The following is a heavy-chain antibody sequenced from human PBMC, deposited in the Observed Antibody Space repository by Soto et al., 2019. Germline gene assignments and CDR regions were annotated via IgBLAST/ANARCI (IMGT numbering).Heavy chain of an antibody. V-gene: IGHV3-23*01. CDR3: AKDRHYPRDYFHY. CDR2: VSANGQGI. J-gene: IGHJ4*02. CDR1: GFTFSSSA. Sequence: PGGSLRLSCAASGFTFSSSAISCVRQAPCKGLEWVSAVSANGQGIYYADSVRGRFTISRDNSKNTVFLHMDSLSAEDTAVYYCAKDRHYPRDYFHYWGQGTLVTVSS. D-gene: IGHD3-10*01.